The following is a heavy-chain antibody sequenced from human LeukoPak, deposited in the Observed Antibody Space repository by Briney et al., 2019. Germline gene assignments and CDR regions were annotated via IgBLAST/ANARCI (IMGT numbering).Heavy chain of an antibody. CDR1: GGSFSGYY. Sequence: SETLSLTCAVYGGSFSGYYWSWIRQPPGKGLEWIGEINHSGSTNYNPSLKSRVTISVDTSKNQFSLKLSSVTAADTAVYYCARDHYYDSSGYYFGMDVWGQGTTVTVSS. CDR2: INHSGST. V-gene: IGHV4-34*01. CDR3: ARDHYYDSSGYYFGMDV. J-gene: IGHJ6*02. D-gene: IGHD3-22*01.